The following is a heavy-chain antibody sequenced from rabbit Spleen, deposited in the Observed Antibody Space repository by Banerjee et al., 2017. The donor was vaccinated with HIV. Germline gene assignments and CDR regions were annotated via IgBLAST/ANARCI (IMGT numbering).Heavy chain of an antibody. CDR3: ARGISSTGYAYMG. J-gene: IGHJ6*01. V-gene: IGHV1S40*01. Sequence: QSLEESGGDLVKPGASLTLTCKASGFDFSRYGVSWVRQAPGKGLEWIGYIDPIFGTTYYASWAKGRFTISKTSSTTVTLQMTSLTAADTATYFCARGISSTGYAYMGWGPGTLVTVS. CDR2: IDPIFGTT. D-gene: IGHD1-1*01. CDR1: GFDFSRYG.